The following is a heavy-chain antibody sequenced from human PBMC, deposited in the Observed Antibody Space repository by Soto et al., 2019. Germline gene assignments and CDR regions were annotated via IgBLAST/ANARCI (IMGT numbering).Heavy chain of an antibody. Sequence: EVQVLESGGGLVQPGGSLRLSCASSGFTFSTYGMSWVRQAPGKGLEWVSSVSYTGDTTYYADSVKGRFTISRDNSKNTVYLQMNSLRTEDTATYYCASTDYGGDGRDYWGQGTLVTVSS. CDR2: VSYTGDTT. J-gene: IGHJ4*02. CDR3: ASTDYGGDGRDY. CDR1: GFTFSTYG. V-gene: IGHV3-23*01. D-gene: IGHD4-17*01.